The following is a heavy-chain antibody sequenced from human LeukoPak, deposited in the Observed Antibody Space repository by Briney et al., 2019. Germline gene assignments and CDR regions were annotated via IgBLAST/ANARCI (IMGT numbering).Heavy chain of an antibody. CDR3: AISRWSGYCSE. CDR2: INIDGSDP. CDR1: GLTFNNYW. V-gene: IGHV3-74*03. J-gene: IGHJ1*01. D-gene: IGHD2-2*03. Sequence: GGSLRLSCAASGLTFNNYWVHWVRQVPGKGLVWVSRINIDGSDPTYADSVEGRFTISRDSAENTVHLQMSSLRAEDTAMYYCAISRWSGYCSEWGQGTLVIVSS.